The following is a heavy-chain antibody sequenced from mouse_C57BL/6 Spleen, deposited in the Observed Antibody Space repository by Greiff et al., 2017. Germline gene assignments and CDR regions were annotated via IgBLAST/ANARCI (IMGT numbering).Heavy chain of an antibody. CDR3: ARKGETWDFDY. Sequence: QVQLKQPGAELVMPGASVKLSCKASGYTFTSYWMHWVKQRPGQGLEWIGEIDPSDSYTNYNQKFKGKSTLTVDKSSSTAYMQLSSLTSEDSAVYYCARKGETWDFDYWGQGTTLTVSS. CDR2: IDPSDSYT. V-gene: IGHV1-69*01. J-gene: IGHJ2*01. CDR1: GYTFTSYW.